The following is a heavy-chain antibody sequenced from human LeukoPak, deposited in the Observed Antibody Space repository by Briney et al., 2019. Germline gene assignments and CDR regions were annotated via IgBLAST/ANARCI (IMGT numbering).Heavy chain of an antibody. J-gene: IGHJ4*02. Sequence: SETLSLTCTVSGGSISSYYWSWIRQPPGKGLEWIGYIYYSGSTNYNPSLKSRVTISVDTSKNQFSLKLSSVTAADTAVYYCAREATGWRPLDFWGQGTLVTVSS. CDR1: GGSISSYY. CDR3: AREATGWRPLDF. D-gene: IGHD6-19*01. V-gene: IGHV4-59*12. CDR2: IYYSGST.